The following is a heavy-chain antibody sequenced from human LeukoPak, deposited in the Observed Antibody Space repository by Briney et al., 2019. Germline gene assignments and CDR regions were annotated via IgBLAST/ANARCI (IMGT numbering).Heavy chain of an antibody. CDR1: GFTFSVPW. J-gene: IGHJ4*02. V-gene: IGHV3-15*01. D-gene: IGHD3-9*01. CDR2: IKSKTDGGTT. Sequence: PGGSLRLSCAASGFTFSVPWMSWVRQAPGKGLEWVGRIKSKTDGGTTDYAAPVKGRFTISRDDSKNTLYLQMNSLKTEDTAVYYCTTLALNGYYAFDYWGQGSLVTVPS. CDR3: TTLALNGYYAFDY.